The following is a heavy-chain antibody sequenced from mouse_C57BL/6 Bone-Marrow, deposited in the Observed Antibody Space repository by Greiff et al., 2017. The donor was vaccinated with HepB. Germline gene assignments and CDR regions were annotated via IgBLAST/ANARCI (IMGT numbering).Heavy chain of an antibody. J-gene: IGHJ4*01. CDR2: ISNLAYSI. D-gene: IGHD1-1*01. CDR3: ARQYYGSSYDYYAMDY. CDR1: GFTFSDYG. V-gene: IGHV5-15*01. Sequence: EVKLVESGGGLVQPGGSLKLSCAASGFTFSDYGMAWVRQAPRKGPEWVAFISNLAYSIYYADTVTGRFTISRENAKNTLYLEMSSLRSEDTAMYYCARQYYGSSYDYYAMDYWGQGTSVTVSS.